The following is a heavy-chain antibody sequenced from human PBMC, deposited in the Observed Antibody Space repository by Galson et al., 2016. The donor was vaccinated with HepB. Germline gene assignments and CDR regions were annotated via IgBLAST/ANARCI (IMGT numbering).Heavy chain of an antibody. Sequence: SVKVSCKASGYTFTSYGISWVRQAPGQGLEWMGWISAYNGNTNYAQKLQGRVTMTTDTSTSTVYMELRRLRSDDTAVYYCARDLQWLGGMGYWGQGTLVTVSS. CDR3: ARDLQWLGGMGY. J-gene: IGHJ4*02. D-gene: IGHD6-19*01. CDR2: ISAYNGNT. V-gene: IGHV1-18*04. CDR1: GYTFTSYG.